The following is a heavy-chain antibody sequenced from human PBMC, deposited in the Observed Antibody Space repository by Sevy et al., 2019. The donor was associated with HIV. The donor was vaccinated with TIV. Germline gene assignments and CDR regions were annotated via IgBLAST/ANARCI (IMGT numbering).Heavy chain of an antibody. D-gene: IGHD4-17*01. CDR3: TGGYGRFDF. Sequence: GGSLRLSCAASGFTFSDSAMFWVRQASGKGLEWVGRIRTKPNNYAPALAASIKDRFTISRDDSKNTTYLQMSSLKAEDTALYFCTGGYGRFDFWGQGALVTVSS. V-gene: IGHV3-73*01. CDR2: IRTKPNNYAP. CDR1: GFTFSDSA. J-gene: IGHJ4*02.